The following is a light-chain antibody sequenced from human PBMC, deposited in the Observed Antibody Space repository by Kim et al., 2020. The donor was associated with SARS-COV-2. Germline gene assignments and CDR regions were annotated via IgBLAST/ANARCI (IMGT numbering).Light chain of an antibody. CDR3: VAWDNSLNRFV. V-gene: IGLV1-44*01. CDR2: TNS. J-gene: IGLJ1*01. Sequence: GQRVIISGSGSNSNIGTNAVDWYQQLPGTAPKLLIYTNSLRPSGVPDRFSGSTSATSASLAISGLQSEDEADYYCVAWDNSLNRFVFGSGTKVTVL. CDR1: NSNIGTNA.